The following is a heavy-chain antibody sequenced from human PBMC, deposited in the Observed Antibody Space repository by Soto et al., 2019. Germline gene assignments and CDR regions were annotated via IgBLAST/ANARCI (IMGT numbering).Heavy chain of an antibody. D-gene: IGHD5-18*01. J-gene: IGHJ6*02. CDR2: MSYDGSNK. V-gene: IGHV3-30*18. CDR1: GFSFSFYG. CDR3: AKEQYSYGSVYYGMDV. Sequence: QVQLVESGGGVVQPGRSLRLSCAASGFSFSFYGMHWVRQAPGKGLEWVALMSYDGSNKYYADSVKCRVTISRDNSENTLYLQMNNLRDEDTAVYYCAKEQYSYGSVYYGMDVWGQGTTVTVSS.